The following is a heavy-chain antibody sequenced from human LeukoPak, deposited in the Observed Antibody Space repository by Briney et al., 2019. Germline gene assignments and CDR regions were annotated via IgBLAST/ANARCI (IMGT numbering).Heavy chain of an antibody. Sequence: ASVKVSCKASGGTFSSYAISWVRQAPGQGLEWMGGIIPIFGTANYAHKFQGRVTITPDESTSTAYMELSSLRSEDTAVYYCARPLGYCSGGSCPPAGYWGQGTLVTVSS. CDR1: GGTFSSYA. CDR2: IIPIFGTA. J-gene: IGHJ4*02. V-gene: IGHV1-69*13. CDR3: ARPLGYCSGGSCPPAGY. D-gene: IGHD2-15*01.